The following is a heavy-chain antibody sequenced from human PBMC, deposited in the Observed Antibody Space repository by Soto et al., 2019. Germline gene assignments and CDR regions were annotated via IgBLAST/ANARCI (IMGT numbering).Heavy chain of an antibody. D-gene: IGHD2-2*02. J-gene: IGHJ6*02. Sequence: QVQLQQWGAGLLKPSETLSLTCAVYGGSFSGYYWSWIRQPPGKGMEWIGEINHSGSTNYNPPLKSRVTISVDTSKNKFSLKLSSVTAADTAVYYCARGRHCSSTSCYTSYYYYGMDVWGQGATVTVSS. V-gene: IGHV4-34*01. CDR3: ARGRHCSSTSCYTSYYYYGMDV. CDR1: GGSFSGYY. CDR2: INHSGST.